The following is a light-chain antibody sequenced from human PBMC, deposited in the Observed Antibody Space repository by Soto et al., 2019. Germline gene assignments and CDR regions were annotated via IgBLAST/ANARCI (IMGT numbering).Light chain of an antibody. CDR2: EAS. V-gene: IGKV1-33*01. CDR3: QQCDDFIT. CDR1: QDIKNY. Sequence: DIQMTQSPSSLSASVGDRVTITCQASQDIKNYLNWYQQKPGKAPKLLIYEASNLETGVPSRFSGSGSGRSFTFSISSLQPEDFATYYCQQCDDFITFGGGTRIEIK. J-gene: IGKJ4*01.